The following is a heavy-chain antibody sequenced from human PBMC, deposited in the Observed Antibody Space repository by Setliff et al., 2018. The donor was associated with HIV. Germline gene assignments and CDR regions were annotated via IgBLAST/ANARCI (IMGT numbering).Heavy chain of an antibody. CDR3: ARHKSQPYYFDY. CDR2: IYYSGST. V-gene: IGHV4-59*08. J-gene: IGHJ4*02. Sequence: KPSETLSLTCTVSGGSISSYYWSWIRQPPGKGLEWIGYIYYSGSTNYNPSLKSRVTISVDTLKNQFSLKLSSVTAADTAVYYCARHKSQPYYFDYWGQGTLVTVSS. CDR1: GGSISSYY.